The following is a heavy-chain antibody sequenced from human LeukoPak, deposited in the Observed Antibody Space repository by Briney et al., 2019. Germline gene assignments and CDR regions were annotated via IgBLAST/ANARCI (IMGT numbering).Heavy chain of an antibody. Sequence: AGSLRLSCAASGFTFRDYEMNWVRQPPGKGLEWLSYICSSGNTILYADPVKGRFTISRDNAKNSLYLQMNSLRAEDTAVYYCARENGNSYGYLDYWGQGTLVTVSS. J-gene: IGHJ4*02. V-gene: IGHV3-48*03. CDR2: ICSSGNTI. CDR1: GFTFRDYE. CDR3: ARENGNSYGYLDY. D-gene: IGHD5-18*01.